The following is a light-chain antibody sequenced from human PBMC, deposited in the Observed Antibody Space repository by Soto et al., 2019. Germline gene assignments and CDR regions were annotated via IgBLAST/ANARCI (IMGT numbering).Light chain of an antibody. V-gene: IGLV2-14*03. CDR3: NSYSSSSTLVV. J-gene: IGLJ2*01. CDR2: DVN. Sequence: QSVLTQPASVSGSPGQSITISCTGTSSDVGRYNYVSWYQQHPGKAPKLMIYDVNNRPSGVSNRFSGSKSGNTASLTISGLQAEDDAAYYCNSYSSSSTLVVFGGGTKLTVL. CDR1: SSDVGRYNY.